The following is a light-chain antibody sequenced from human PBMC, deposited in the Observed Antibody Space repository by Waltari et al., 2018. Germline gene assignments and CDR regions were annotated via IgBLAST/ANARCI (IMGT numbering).Light chain of an antibody. CDR3: SSFASGDTHV. CDR1: SSDVGGYKF. Sequence: QSALTQPASVSGSPGQSITISCTGTSSDVGGYKFVSWYQHHPDKAPKLVIFDVSNRPSGISSRFSGSKSGKTASLTISGLQPEDEADYYCSSFASGDTHVFGTGTKLTVL. J-gene: IGLJ1*01. CDR2: DVS. V-gene: IGLV2-14*03.